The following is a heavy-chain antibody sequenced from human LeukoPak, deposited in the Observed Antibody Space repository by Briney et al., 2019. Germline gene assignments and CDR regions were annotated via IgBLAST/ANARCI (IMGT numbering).Heavy chain of an antibody. CDR1: GYTFTSYY. Sequence: GASVKVSCKASGYTFTSYYMHWVQQAPGQGLEWMGIINPSGGSTSYAQKFQGRVTMTRDTSTSTVYMELSSLRSEDTAVYYCASGYDSSGYYYPYFQHWGQGTLVTVSS. D-gene: IGHD3-22*01. J-gene: IGHJ1*01. CDR3: ASGYDSSGYYYPYFQH. CDR2: INPSGGST. V-gene: IGHV1-46*01.